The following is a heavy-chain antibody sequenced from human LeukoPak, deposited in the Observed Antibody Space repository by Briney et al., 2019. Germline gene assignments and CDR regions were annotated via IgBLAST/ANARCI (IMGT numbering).Heavy chain of an antibody. CDR3: ARDLTRGYTH. D-gene: IGHD5-18*01. Sequence: SETLSLTCAVYGGSFSGYYWSWIRQPPGKGLEWIGEINHSGSTNYNPSLKSRVTISVDTSKNQFSLKLSSVTAADTVVYYCARDLTRGYTHWGQGTLVTVSS. J-gene: IGHJ4*02. V-gene: IGHV4-34*01. CDR1: GGSFSGYY. CDR2: INHSGST.